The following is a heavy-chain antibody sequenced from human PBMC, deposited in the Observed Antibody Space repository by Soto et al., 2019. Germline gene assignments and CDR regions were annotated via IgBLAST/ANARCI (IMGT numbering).Heavy chain of an antibody. CDR3: ARDGAPVGVGTDYGMDV. CDR2: ISYDGSNK. J-gene: IGHJ6*02. Sequence: GGSLRLSCAASGFTFSSYAMHWVRQAPGKGLEWVAVISYDGSNKYYADSVKGRFTISRDNSKNTLYLQMNSLRAEDTAVYYCARDGAPVGVGTDYGMDVWGQGTTVTVSS. D-gene: IGHD3-3*01. CDR1: GFTFSSYA. V-gene: IGHV3-30-3*01.